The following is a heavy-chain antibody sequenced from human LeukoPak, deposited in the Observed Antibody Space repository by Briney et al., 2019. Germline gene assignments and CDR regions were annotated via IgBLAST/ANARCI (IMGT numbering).Heavy chain of an antibody. CDR1: GGSVSGGSYY. Sequence: SETLSLTCTVSGGSVSGGSYYWSWIRRPPGKGLEWIGYIYYSGSTNYNPSLKSRVTISVDTSKNQFSLKLSSVTAADTAVYYCARGDSGSYYYDYWGQGTLVTVSS. CDR3: ARGDSGSYYYDY. CDR2: IYYSGST. D-gene: IGHD1-26*01. V-gene: IGHV4-61*01. J-gene: IGHJ4*02.